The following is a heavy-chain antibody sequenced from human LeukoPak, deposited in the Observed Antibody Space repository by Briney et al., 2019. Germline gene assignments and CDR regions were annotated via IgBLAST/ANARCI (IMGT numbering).Heavy chain of an antibody. CDR1: GYSISSGYY. D-gene: IGHD5-12*01. V-gene: IGHV4-38-2*02. CDR3: ARVYSPSAWFDP. Sequence: SETLSLTCTVCGYSISSGYYWGWIRQPPGKGLEWIGSIYHSGSTYYNPSLKSRVTISVDTSKNQFSLKLSSVTAADTAVYYCARVYSPSAWFDPWGQGTLVTVSS. J-gene: IGHJ5*02. CDR2: IYHSGST.